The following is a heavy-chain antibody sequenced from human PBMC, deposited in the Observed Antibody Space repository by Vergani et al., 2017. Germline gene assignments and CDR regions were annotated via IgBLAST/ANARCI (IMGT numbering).Heavy chain of an antibody. CDR1: GGSISSYY. J-gene: IGHJ6*02. CDR3: ARGPFLYSYAVPSGMDV. CDR2: IYYSGST. Sequence: QVQLQESGPGLVKPSETLSLTCTVSGGSISSYYWSWIRQPPGKGLEWIGYIYYSGSTYYNPSLKSRVTISVDTSKNRFSLKLSSVTAADTAVYYCARGPFLYSYAVPSGMDVWGQGTTVTVSS. D-gene: IGHD5-18*01. V-gene: IGHV4-59*08.